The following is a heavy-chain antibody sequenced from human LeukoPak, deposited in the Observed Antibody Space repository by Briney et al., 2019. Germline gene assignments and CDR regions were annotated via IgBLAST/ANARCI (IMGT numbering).Heavy chain of an antibody. J-gene: IGHJ4*02. V-gene: IGHV3-9*01. D-gene: IGHD1-1*01. CDR1: GFIFDDYA. CDR3: ASDPFRFRPTSSDGDY. Sequence: PGTSLRLSCAASGFIFDDYAVHWVRQAPGKGLEWVSGISWNSGSMEYADSVKGRFTISRDNAKNSLYLQMNSLRVEDTALYYCASDPFRFRPTSSDGDYWGQGTLVTVSS. CDR2: ISWNSGSM.